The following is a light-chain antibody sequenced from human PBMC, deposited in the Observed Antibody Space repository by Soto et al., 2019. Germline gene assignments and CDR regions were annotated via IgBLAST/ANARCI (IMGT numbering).Light chain of an antibody. V-gene: IGKV3-20*01. CDR3: QQYGSSLGT. Sequence: EIVLTQSPGTLSLSPGERATLCCRASQSVSSSYLAWYQQKPGQAPRLLIYGASSRATGIPDRFSGSGSGTDFTLTISRLEPEDFAVYYCQQYGSSLGTFGQGTKVEIK. CDR1: QSVSSSY. CDR2: GAS. J-gene: IGKJ1*01.